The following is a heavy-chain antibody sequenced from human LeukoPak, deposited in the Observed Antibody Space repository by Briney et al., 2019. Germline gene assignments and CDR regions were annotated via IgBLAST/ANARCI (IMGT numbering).Heavy chain of an antibody. V-gene: IGHV4-34*01. CDR3: ARGPVGATLFDY. Sequence: PSETLSLTCAVYGGSFSGYYWSWIRQPPGKGLEWIGEINHSGSTNYNPSLKSRATISVDTSKNQFSLKLSSVTAADTAVYYCARGPVGATLFDYWGQGTLVTVSS. J-gene: IGHJ4*02. CDR2: INHSGST. D-gene: IGHD1-26*01. CDR1: GGSFSGYY.